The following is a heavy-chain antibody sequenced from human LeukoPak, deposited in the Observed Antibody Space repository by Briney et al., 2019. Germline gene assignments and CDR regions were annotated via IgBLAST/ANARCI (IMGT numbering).Heavy chain of an antibody. CDR1: RFTFSRYS. Sequence: GGSLRLSCAASRFTFSRYSMNWVRQAPGKGLEWVANIKQDGSEKYYVDSVKGRFTISRDNAKNSLYLQMNSLRAEDTAVYYCARETNYDSSGYHKGGYFEYFQHWGQGTLVTVSS. D-gene: IGHD3-22*01. CDR3: ARETNYDSSGYHKGGYFEYFQH. J-gene: IGHJ1*01. V-gene: IGHV3-7*01. CDR2: IKQDGSEK.